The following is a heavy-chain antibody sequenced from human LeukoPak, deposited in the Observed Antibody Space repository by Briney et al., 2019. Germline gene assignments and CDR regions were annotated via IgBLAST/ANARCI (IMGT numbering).Heavy chain of an antibody. CDR2: INTDGSRT. D-gene: IGHD3-3*01. J-gene: IGHJ4*02. CDR3: ARAKVFWSGSPF. V-gene: IGHV3-74*01. CDR1: GFTFSDYW. Sequence: GGSLRLSCAASGFTFSDYWMHWVRQAPGKGLVWVSLINTDGSRTSYADSVKGRFTIPRDSAKSTLYLQMNSLRAEDTAVYYCARAKVFWSGSPFWGQGTLVTVSS.